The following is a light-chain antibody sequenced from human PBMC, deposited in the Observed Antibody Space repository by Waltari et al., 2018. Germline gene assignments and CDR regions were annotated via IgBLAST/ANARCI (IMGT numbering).Light chain of an antibody. CDR2: AAS. V-gene: IGKV1-39*01. J-gene: IGKJ2*03. CDR3: QQSYSTLYS. Sequence: DIQMTQSPSYLSASVGDRVTITCRASQRTSSYLNWYQQKPGKAPKVLLYAASSLQSGDPSRFSGIGSGTDFTLTSSSLQPEDVATYYCQQSYSTLYSFGQGTKLEIK. CDR1: QRTSSY.